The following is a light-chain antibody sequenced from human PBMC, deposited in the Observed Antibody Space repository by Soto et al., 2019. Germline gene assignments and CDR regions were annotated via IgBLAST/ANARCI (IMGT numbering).Light chain of an antibody. CDR2: GAS. CDR3: QQYSEWPWT. J-gene: IGKJ1*01. V-gene: IGKV3-15*01. Sequence: EVFMSQSPATLCVSRWEIAALSWRASQSFSSNLAWYQQKPGQAPRLLSYGASTRATGVPARFSGSGSGTEFTLTISSLQSEDFAVYFCQQYSEWPWTFGQGTKVDIK. CDR1: QSFSSN.